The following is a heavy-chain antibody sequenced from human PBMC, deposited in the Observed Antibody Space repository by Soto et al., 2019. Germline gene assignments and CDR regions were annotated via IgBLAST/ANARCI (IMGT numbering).Heavy chain of an antibody. Sequence: GGSLRLSCAASGFTFSSYSMNWVRQAPGKGLEWVSSISSSSSYIYYADSVKGRFTISRDNAKNSLYLQMNSLRAEDTAVYYCATPLINTVTGKFQHCGQGTLVTVSS. CDR1: GFTFSSYS. CDR3: ATPLINTVTGKFQH. CDR2: ISSSSSYI. J-gene: IGHJ1*01. D-gene: IGHD4-17*01. V-gene: IGHV3-21*01.